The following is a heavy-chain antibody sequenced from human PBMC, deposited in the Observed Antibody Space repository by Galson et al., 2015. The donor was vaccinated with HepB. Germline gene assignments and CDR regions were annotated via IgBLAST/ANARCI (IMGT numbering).Heavy chain of an antibody. CDR3: ARYGYSSGWPYFQH. J-gene: IGHJ1*01. CDR2: IKQDGSEK. CDR1: GFTFSSYW. V-gene: IGHV3-7*03. Sequence: SLRLSCAASGFTFSSYWMSWVRQAPGKGLEWVANIKQDGSEKYYVDSVKGRFTISRDNAKNSLYLQMNSLRAEDTAVYYCARYGYSSGWPYFQHWGQGTLVTVSS. D-gene: IGHD6-19*01.